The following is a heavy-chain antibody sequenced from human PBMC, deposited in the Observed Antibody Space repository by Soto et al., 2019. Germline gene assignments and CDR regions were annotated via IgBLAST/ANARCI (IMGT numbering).Heavy chain of an antibody. V-gene: IGHV3-23*01. Sequence: PGGSLRLSCAASGFTFSSYAMSGVRQAPGKGLEWVSAISGSGGSTYYADSVKGRFTISRDNSKNTLYLQMNSLRAEDTAVYYCAKDLESGQRWLQFYYYYGMDVWGQGTTVTRLL. CDR1: GFTFSSYA. D-gene: IGHD5-18*01. J-gene: IGHJ6*02. CDR3: AKDLESGQRWLQFYYYYGMDV. CDR2: ISGSGGST.